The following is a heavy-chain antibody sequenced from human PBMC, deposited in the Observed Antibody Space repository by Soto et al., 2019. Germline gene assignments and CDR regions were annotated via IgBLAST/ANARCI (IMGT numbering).Heavy chain of an antibody. D-gene: IGHD2-2*01. CDR2: IYYSGST. Sequence: SQTLSLTCTVSGGSISSGGYYWSWIRQHPEKGLEWIGYIYYSGSTYYNPSLKSRVTISVDTSKNQFSLKLSSVTAADTAVYYCARYSGIVPAATHNWFDPWGQGTLVTVSS. CDR3: ARYSGIVPAATHNWFDP. J-gene: IGHJ5*02. V-gene: IGHV4-31*03. CDR1: GGSISSGGYY.